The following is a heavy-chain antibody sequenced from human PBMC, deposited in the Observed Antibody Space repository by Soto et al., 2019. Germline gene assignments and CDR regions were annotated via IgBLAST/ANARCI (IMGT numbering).Heavy chain of an antibody. CDR2: IIPIFGTA. CDR1: GGTFSSYA. J-gene: IGHJ6*02. Sequence: SVKVSCKVSGGTFSSYAISWVRQAPGQGLEWMGGIIPIFGTANYAQKFQGRVTITADESTSTAYMELSSLRSEDTAVYYCATKKRGFGDTAMPTDRDYYYYYGMDVWGQGTTVTVSS. V-gene: IGHV1-69*13. D-gene: IGHD5-18*01. CDR3: ATKKRGFGDTAMPTDRDYYYYYGMDV.